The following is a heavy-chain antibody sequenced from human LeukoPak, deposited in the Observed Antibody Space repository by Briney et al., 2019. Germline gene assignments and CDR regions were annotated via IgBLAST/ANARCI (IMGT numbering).Heavy chain of an antibody. Sequence: AGGSLRLSCVASGFTFSSYAMSWVRQAPGKGLEWVSGISNSGSSTYYTDSVKGRITISRDNAQNSMYLQMNSLRVEDTAVYYCTSWGDTTAEYFQRWGQGTLVTVSS. CDR3: TSWGDTTAEYFQR. D-gene: IGHD2-21*02. CDR2: ISNSGSST. V-gene: IGHV3-23*01. J-gene: IGHJ1*01. CDR1: GFTFSSYA.